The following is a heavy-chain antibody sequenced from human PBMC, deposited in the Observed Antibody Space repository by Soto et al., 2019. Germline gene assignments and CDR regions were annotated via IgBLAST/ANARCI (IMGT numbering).Heavy chain of an antibody. CDR3: AGGRGRQQLVMTYYYGMDV. J-gene: IGHJ6*02. Sequence: SETLSLTCAVYGGSFSGYYWSWIRQPPGKGLEWIGEINHSGSTNYNPSLKSRVTISVDTSKNQFSLNLRSVTAADTAVYYCAGGRGRQQLVMTYYYGMDVWGQGTTVTVSS. CDR1: GGSFSGYY. D-gene: IGHD6-13*01. V-gene: IGHV4-34*01. CDR2: INHSGST.